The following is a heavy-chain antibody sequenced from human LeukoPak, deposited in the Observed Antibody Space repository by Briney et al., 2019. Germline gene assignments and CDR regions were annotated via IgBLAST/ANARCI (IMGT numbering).Heavy chain of an antibody. D-gene: IGHD3-3*01. J-gene: IGHJ6*03. CDR1: GYSISSGYY. Sequence: SETLSLTCTVSGYSISSGYYWGWIRQPPGKGLEWIGSMYHSGSTYYNPSLKSRVTISVDTSKNQFSLKLSSVTAADTAVYYCARSTGFLEGRTPEYYYYYMDVWGQGTPVTVSS. CDR2: MYHSGST. CDR3: ARSTGFLEGRTPEYYYYYMDV. V-gene: IGHV4-38-2*02.